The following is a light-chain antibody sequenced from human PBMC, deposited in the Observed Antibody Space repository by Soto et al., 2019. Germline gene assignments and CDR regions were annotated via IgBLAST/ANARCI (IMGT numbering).Light chain of an antibody. V-gene: IGKV1-5*01. CDR2: DAS. Sequence: DIQMTQSPSTLSASLGDRVTITCRASQSISSWLAWYQQKPGKAPKVLIFDASSLESGVPSRFSGSGSATEFTLTISSLQPDDFATYYCQQFNSLFGQGTRLEI. J-gene: IGKJ5*01. CDR3: QQFNSL. CDR1: QSISSW.